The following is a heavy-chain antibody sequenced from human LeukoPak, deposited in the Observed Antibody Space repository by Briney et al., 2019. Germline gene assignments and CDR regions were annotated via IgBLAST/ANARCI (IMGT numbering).Heavy chain of an antibody. CDR2: ISGSGGST. Sequence: GGSLRLSCAASGFTFSSYAMSWVRQAPGKGLEWVSAISGSGGSTYYADSVKGRFTISRDNSKNTLYLQMNSLRAEDAAVYYCAKDPGMLYLGEQVRVWFDPWGQGTLVTVSS. CDR1: GFTFSSYA. V-gene: IGHV3-23*01. CDR3: AKDPGMLYLGEQVRVWFDP. D-gene: IGHD2-8*01. J-gene: IGHJ5*02.